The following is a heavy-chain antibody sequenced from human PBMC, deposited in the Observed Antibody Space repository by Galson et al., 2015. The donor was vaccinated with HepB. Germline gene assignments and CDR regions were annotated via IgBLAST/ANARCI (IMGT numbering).Heavy chain of an antibody. CDR1: GFSLTTRGMC. J-gene: IGHJ3*02. D-gene: IGHD2-15*01. Sequence: PALVKPTQTLTLTCTFSGFSLTTRGMCVNWIRQPPGKALQWLARIDWDDDKFYTASLKTRLTISKDTSKNQVVLTLTNIDPVDTATYFCARIISGGGYCRGSSCYHDAFDIWGQGAAVTVSS. CDR3: ARIISGGGYCRGSSCYHDAFDI. V-gene: IGHV2-70*17. CDR2: IDWDDDK.